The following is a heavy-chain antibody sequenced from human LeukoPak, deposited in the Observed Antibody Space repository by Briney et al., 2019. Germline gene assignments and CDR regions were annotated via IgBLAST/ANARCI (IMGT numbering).Heavy chain of an antibody. CDR3: ARDRSTAMVLGSDN. CDR1: GYPFISYS. J-gene: IGHJ4*02. V-gene: IGHV1-18*01. Sequence: ASVKVSCKASGYPFISYSISWVRQAPGQGLEWMGWISPYTGHTDSAQQFQGRVTLTTDTSTNTFYMDLTNLRSDDTAVYYCARDRSTAMVLGSDNWGQGTLVTVSS. D-gene: IGHD5-18*01. CDR2: ISPYTGHT.